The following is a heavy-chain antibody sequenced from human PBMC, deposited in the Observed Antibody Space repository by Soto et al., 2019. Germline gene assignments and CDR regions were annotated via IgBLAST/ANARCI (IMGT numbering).Heavy chain of an antibody. V-gene: IGHV3-30-3*02. CDR3: AKQEVVTAFDV. J-gene: IGHJ3*01. D-gene: IGHD2-15*01. Sequence: QVQMAESGGGVVQPGRSLRLSCAASGFTFSHYAMHWVRQAPGKGLEWVAFISYDGSNTYYSDSVEGRFTISKDNSKNTLFLQMNGLRRGDTAVYYCAKQEVVTAFDVWGRGTMVTVSS. CDR2: ISYDGSNT. CDR1: GFTFSHYA.